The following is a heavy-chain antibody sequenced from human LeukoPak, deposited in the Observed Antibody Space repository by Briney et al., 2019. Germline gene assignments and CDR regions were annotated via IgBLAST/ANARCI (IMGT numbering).Heavy chain of an antibody. Sequence: ASVKVSCKASGDTFTSYGISWVGQAPGQGLEWMGWISAYNSNTNYAQKLQGRVTMTRDTSISTAYMELNRLRSDDTAVYYCATSGYSDSGYFDCWGRGTLLTVSS. V-gene: IGHV1-18*01. CDR3: ATSGYSDSGYFDC. CDR2: ISAYNSNT. D-gene: IGHD5-12*01. J-gene: IGHJ4*02. CDR1: GDTFTSYG.